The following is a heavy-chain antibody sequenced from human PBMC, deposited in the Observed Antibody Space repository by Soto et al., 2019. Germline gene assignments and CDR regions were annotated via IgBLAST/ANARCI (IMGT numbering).Heavy chain of an antibody. V-gene: IGHV4-61*01. CDR2: IYYSGST. D-gene: IGHD3-10*01. CDR1: GGSVSSGRYY. J-gene: IGHJ6*02. Sequence: SESPSLTCAVSGGSVSSGRYYWSWIRQPPGKGLEWIGYIYYSGSTNYNPSLKSRVTISVDTSKNQFSLKLSSVTAADTAVYYCARRANYYGSGSYYYYYYGMDVWGQGTTVTVS. CDR3: ARRANYYGSGSYYYYYYGMDV.